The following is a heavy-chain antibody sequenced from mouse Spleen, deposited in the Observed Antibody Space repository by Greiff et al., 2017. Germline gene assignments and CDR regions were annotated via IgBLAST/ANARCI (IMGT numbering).Heavy chain of an antibody. CDR3: ARHDYDGGYYFDY. V-gene: IGHV3-6*01. CDR1: GYSITSGYY. D-gene: IGHD2-4*01. J-gene: IGHJ2*01. Sequence: EVKLMESGPGLVKPSQSLSLTCSVTGYSITSGYYWNWIRQFPGNKLEWMGYISYDGSNNYNPSLKNRISITRDTSKNQFFLKLNSVTTEDTATYYCARHDYDGGYYFDYWGQGTTLTVSS. CDR2: ISYDGSN.